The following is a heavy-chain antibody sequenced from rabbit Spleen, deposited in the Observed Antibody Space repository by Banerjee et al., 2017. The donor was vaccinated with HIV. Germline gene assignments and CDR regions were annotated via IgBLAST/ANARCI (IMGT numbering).Heavy chain of an antibody. D-gene: IGHD1-1*01. CDR1: GVSFSGDSY. Sequence: QEQLEESGGDLVKPGASLTLTCIASGVSFSGDSYMCWVRQAPGKGLEWIACIDIVTGKSVYASWAKGRFTMSRTSSTTVTLQMTSLTAADTATYFCARDLVAVIGWNFNLWGPGTLVTV. CDR3: ARDLVAVIGWNFNL. J-gene: IGHJ4*01. V-gene: IGHV1S45*01. CDR2: IDIVTGKS.